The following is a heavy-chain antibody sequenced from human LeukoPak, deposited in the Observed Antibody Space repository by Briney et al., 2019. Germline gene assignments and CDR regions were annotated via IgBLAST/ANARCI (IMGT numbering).Heavy chain of an antibody. Sequence: SSQTLSLTCIVSGGSISTSSYYWGWIRQPPGKGQEWIGSIYYSGSTNYNPSLKSRVTISVDTSKNQFSLKLTSVTAAATAVYYGARETKTVFFERSAYYHYYFELWGEGTGVSVS. CDR1: GGSISTSSYY. V-gene: IGHV4-39*02. J-gene: IGHJ4*02. D-gene: IGHD3-22*01. CDR3: ARETKTVFFERSAYYHYYFEL. CDR2: IYYSGST.